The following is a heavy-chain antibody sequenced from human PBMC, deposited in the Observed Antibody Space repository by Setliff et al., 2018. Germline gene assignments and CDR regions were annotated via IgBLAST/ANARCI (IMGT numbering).Heavy chain of an antibody. D-gene: IGHD1-26*01. CDR2: MNPNSGNT. J-gene: IGHJ5*02. Sequence: GASVKVSCKASGYTFSSYDINWVRQATGQGPEWMGWMNPNSGNTGYAQKFQGRVSMTRNTSISTAYMELSNLRSEDTAVYFCARRYSGTSRGAFDPWGPGTLVTVSS. V-gene: IGHV1-8*01. CDR1: GYTFSSYD. CDR3: ARRYSGTSRGAFDP.